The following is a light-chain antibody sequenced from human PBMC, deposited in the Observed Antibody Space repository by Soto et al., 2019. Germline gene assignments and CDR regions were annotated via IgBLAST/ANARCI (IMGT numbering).Light chain of an antibody. CDR2: DSD. CDR1: SSNIGNNY. CDR3: GTWDSSLNVFV. V-gene: IGLV1-51*01. Sequence: QSVLTQPPSVSAAPGQKVTLSCAGSSSNIGNNYVSWYQQFPGTAPKLLIYDSDKRPSGIPDRFSGSKSDTSATLDITGLQTGDEADFYCGTWDSSLNVFVFGTGTKVTVL. J-gene: IGLJ1*01.